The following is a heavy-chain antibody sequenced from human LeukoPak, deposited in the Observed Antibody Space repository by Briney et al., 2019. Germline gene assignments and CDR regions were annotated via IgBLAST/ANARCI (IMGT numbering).Heavy chain of an antibody. CDR1: GFTFSNYG. D-gene: IGHD1-1*01. CDR3: AKLNWNDGIDY. J-gene: IGHJ4*02. CDR2: ISYDGSNK. Sequence: GGSLRLSCAASGFTFSNYGMHWVRQAPGKGLEWVAIISYDGSNKYYADSVKGRFTISRDNSKNTLYLQMNSLRAEDTAVYYCAKLNWNDGIDYWGQGTLVTVSS. V-gene: IGHV3-30*18.